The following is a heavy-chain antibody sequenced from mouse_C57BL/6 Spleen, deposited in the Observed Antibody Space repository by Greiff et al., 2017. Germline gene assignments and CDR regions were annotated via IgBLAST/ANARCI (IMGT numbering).Heavy chain of an antibody. J-gene: IGHJ2*01. Sequence: EVQVVESGGGLVKPGGSLTLSCAASGFTFSDYGMHWVRQAPEKGLEWVAYISSGSSTIYYADTVKGRFTISRDNAKNTLFLQMTSLRSEDTAMYYCARNDGYSPFDYWGQGTTLTVSS. CDR2: ISSGSSTI. D-gene: IGHD2-3*01. CDR3: ARNDGYSPFDY. CDR1: GFTFSDYG. V-gene: IGHV5-17*01.